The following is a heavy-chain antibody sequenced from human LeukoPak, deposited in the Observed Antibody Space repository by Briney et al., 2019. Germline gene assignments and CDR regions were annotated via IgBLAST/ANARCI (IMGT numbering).Heavy chain of an antibody. CDR2: INPNSGVT. Sequence: GASVKVSCKASGYTFTGHYIHWLRQAPGQGLEWMGWINPNSGVTNYPPKFQGRVTMTRDTSISTAYMELSRLRSDEPAVYYCASYGTIFGVVIPYYFDYWGQGTMVNVSS. CDR3: ASYGTIFGVVIPYYFDY. J-gene: IGHJ4*02. V-gene: IGHV1-2*02. CDR1: GYTFTGHY. D-gene: IGHD3-3*02.